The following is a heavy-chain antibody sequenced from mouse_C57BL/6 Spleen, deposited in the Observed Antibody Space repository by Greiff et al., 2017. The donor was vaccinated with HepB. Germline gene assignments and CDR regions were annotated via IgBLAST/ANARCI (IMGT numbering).Heavy chain of an antibody. V-gene: IGHV1-69*01. J-gene: IGHJ2*01. CDR3: ATPYGYDSYYFDY. Sequence: VQLQQPGAELVMPGASVKLSCKASGYTFTSYWMHWVKQRPGQGLEWIGEIDPSDSYTNYNQKFKGKSTLTVDKSSSTAYMQLSSLTSEDSAVYYCATPYGYDSYYFDYWGQGTTLTVSS. CDR2: IDPSDSYT. D-gene: IGHD2-2*01. CDR1: GYTFTSYW.